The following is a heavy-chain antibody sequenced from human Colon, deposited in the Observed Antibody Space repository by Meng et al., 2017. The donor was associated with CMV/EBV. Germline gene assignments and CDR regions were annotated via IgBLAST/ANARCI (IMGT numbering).Heavy chain of an antibody. J-gene: IGHJ6*02. Sequence: SETLSLTCTVSGASISGSDYYWGWIRQPPGQGLEWIGAMYYSGSTYYNPSLQSRVNMSLDTSKDQFSLKLSSVTAADTAVYYCAREGRHDYYYYGMDVWGQGTTVTVSS. CDR3: AREGRHDYYYYGMDV. CDR2: MYYSGST. V-gene: IGHV4-39*07. CDR1: GASISGSDYY.